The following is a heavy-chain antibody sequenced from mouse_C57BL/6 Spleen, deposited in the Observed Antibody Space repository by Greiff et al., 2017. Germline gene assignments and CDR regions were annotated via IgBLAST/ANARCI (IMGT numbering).Heavy chain of an antibody. D-gene: IGHD1-1*01. CDR1: GYAFSSYW. J-gene: IGHJ4*01. CDR3: EEYDYYGYAMGY. Sequence: VKLMESGAELVKPGASVKISCKASGYAFSSYWMNWVKQRPGKGLEWIGQIYPGDGDTNYNGKFKGKATLTADKSSSTAYMQLSSLTSEDSAVYFCEEYDYYGYAMGYWGQGTSVTVSS. V-gene: IGHV1-80*01. CDR2: IYPGDGDT.